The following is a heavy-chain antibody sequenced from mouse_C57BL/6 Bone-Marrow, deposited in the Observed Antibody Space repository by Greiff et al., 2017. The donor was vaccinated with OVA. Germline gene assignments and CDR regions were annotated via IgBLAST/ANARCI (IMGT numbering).Heavy chain of an antibody. CDR3: ARHYGTGLFDY. CDR1: GFSLSTFGMG. J-gene: IGHJ2*01. V-gene: IGHV8-8*01. Sequence: QVTLKVSGPGILQPSQTLSLTCSFSGFSLSTFGMGLGWIRQPSGMGLDWLAHIWWDDDKYYNPVMKSGPSTSKDTSKNQVFLKIANVDTADTATYYCARHYGTGLFDYWGQGTTLTVSS. D-gene: IGHD1-1*01. CDR2: IWWDDDK.